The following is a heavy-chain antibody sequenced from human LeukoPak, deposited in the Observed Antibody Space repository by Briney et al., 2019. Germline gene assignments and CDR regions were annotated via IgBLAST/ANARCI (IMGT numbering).Heavy chain of an antibody. J-gene: IGHJ5*02. V-gene: IGHV1-69*08. CDR3: ARVNLRGSNYNWFDP. CDR1: GGTFLSHT. CDR2: ITPVINTA. D-gene: IGHD1-26*01. Sequence: SVTVSCKTSGGTFLSHTFSWVRQAPGQGLEWMGKITPVINTANYAQTFQGRVSIYADKSTTTVYMDLSGLRPDDTAVYYCARVNLRGSNYNWFDPWGQGTLVTVAS.